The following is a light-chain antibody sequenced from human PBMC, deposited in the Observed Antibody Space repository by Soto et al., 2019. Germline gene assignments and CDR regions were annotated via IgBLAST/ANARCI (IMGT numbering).Light chain of an antibody. Sequence: AIRMTQSPSSLSASTADRVTITCRASQALNGNLAWYQQKSGKAPKVLIYATSTLQSGVPSRFSASGSGTDFTLTINSLHSEDVATYYCQQYYESPRTFGQGTKVEIK. CDR2: ATS. V-gene: IGKV1-8*01. J-gene: IGKJ1*01. CDR3: QQYYESPRT. CDR1: QALNGN.